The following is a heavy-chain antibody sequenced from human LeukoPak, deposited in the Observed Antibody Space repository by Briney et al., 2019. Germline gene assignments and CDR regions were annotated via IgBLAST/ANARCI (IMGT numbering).Heavy chain of an antibody. V-gene: IGHV4-34*01. CDR2: INHSGST. CDR3: ARGGYCSSTSCYRSYYYGMDV. D-gene: IGHD2-2*02. J-gene: IGHJ6*02. CDR1: GGSFSGYY. Sequence: SETLSLTCAVYGGSFSGYYWSWIRQPPGKGLEWIGEINHSGSTNYNPSLKSRVTISVDTSKNRFSLKLSSVTAADTAVYYCARGGYCSSTSCYRSYYYGMDVWGQGTTVTVSS.